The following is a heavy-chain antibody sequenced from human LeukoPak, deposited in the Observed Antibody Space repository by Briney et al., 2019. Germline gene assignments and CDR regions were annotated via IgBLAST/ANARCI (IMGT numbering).Heavy chain of an antibody. CDR2: ISWNSGSI. J-gene: IGHJ4*02. Sequence: PGGSLRLSCVGSGFTFSNYWMHWVRQAPGKGLEWVSGISWNSGSIGYADSVKGRFTISRDNAKNSLYLQMNSLRAEDTALYYCAKAPQLAVALAYYFDYWGQGTLVTVSS. CDR3: AKAPQLAVALAYYFDY. CDR1: GFTFSNYW. D-gene: IGHD6-19*01. V-gene: IGHV3-9*01.